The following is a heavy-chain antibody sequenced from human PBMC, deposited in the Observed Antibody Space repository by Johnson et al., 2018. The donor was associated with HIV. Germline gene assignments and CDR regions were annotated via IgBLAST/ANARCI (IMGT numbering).Heavy chain of an antibody. Sequence: VQLVESGGGLVQPGGSLRLSCAASGFTFSSYWMSWVRQAPGKGLEWVANIKQDGSEKYYVDSVKGRFTISRDNAKNSLYLQMNSLRAEDTAVDYCARGGSCYNAHFDIWGQGTMVTVSS. CDR1: GFTFSSYW. CDR2: IKQDGSEK. J-gene: IGHJ3*02. D-gene: IGHD2-15*01. CDR3: ARGGSCYNAHFDI. V-gene: IGHV3-7*04.